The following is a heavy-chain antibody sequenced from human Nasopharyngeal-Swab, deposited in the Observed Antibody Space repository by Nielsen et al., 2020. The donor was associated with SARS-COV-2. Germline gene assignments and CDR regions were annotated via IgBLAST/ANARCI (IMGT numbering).Heavy chain of an antibody. Sequence: GSLRLSCTVSGGSISSYYWGWIRQPPGKGLEWIGSIYHSGSTYYNPSLKSRVTISADTSKNQFSLKLSSVTAADTAVYYCARGGYSSGWVVYWGQGTLVTVSS. J-gene: IGHJ4*02. V-gene: IGHV4-38-2*02. CDR2: IYHSGST. CDR1: GGSISSYY. D-gene: IGHD6-19*01. CDR3: ARGGYSSGWVVY.